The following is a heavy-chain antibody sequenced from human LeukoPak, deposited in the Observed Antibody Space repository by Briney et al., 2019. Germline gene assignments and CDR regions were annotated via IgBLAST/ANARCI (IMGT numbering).Heavy chain of an antibody. CDR3: ARDHSIITPYSGSYPPPHWFDP. V-gene: IGHV1-18*01. CDR1: GYTFTSYG. J-gene: IGHJ5*02. D-gene: IGHD1-26*01. Sequence: ASVKVSCKASGYTFTSYGISRGRQAPGQGLEWMGWISAYNGNTNYAQKFQGRVTMLTDTSTNTAYMELRSLRSDDTAVYYCARDHSIITPYSGSYPPPHWFDPWGQGTLVTVSS. CDR2: ISAYNGNT.